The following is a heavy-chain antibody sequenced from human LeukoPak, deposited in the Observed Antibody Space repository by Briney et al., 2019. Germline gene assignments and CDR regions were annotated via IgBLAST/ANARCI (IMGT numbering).Heavy chain of an antibody. Sequence: ASVKVSCKVSGYTVTESAMHWVRQAPGKRLEWMGGVDPEYGETIYAQKFKGGVTMTEDTSSDTAYMELSSLRSEDTAVYYCATDLSGYFDRSFDYWGQGTLVTVSS. CDR1: GYTVTESA. CDR3: ATDLSGYFDRSFDY. V-gene: IGHV1-24*01. J-gene: IGHJ4*02. CDR2: VDPEYGET. D-gene: IGHD3-9*01.